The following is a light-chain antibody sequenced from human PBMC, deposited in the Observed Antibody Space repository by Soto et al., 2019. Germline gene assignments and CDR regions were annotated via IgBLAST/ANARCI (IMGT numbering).Light chain of an antibody. CDR1: QTLSTNS. V-gene: IGKV3-20*01. CDR3: QQYNDPPLT. Sequence: EIVLTQSPGTLSLSPGERATLSCRASQTLSTNSLAWYQQRPGQTPRPLIYAASTRDTDIPDRFNGSGSGTDFALTISRLEPEDFALYYCQQYNDPPLTFGPGTKVDIK. CDR2: AAS. J-gene: IGKJ3*01.